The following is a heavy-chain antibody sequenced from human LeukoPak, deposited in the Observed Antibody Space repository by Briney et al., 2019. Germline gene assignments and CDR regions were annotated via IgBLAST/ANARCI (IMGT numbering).Heavy chain of an antibody. CDR1: GGTFSSYT. CDR3: ASLGGYYDILTGSLTYYFDY. J-gene: IGHJ4*02. V-gene: IGHV1-69*02. CDR2: IIPILGIA. D-gene: IGHD3-9*01. Sequence: ASVKVSCKASGGTFSSYTISWVRQAPGQGLEWMGRIIPILGIANYAQKFQGRVTITADKSTSTAYMELSSLRSEDTAVYYCASLGGYYDILTGSLTYYFDYWGQGTLVTVSS.